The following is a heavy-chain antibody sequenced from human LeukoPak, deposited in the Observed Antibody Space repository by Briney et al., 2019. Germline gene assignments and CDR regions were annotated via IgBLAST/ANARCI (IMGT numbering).Heavy chain of an antibody. CDR1: GLSFSDYG. V-gene: IGHV3-33*01. CDR2: IWSDGSNK. J-gene: IGHJ4*02. D-gene: IGHD6-13*01. Sequence: GGSLRLSCAASGLSFSDYGMHWVRQAPGKGLEWVVVIWSDGSNKYYADSVKGRFTISRDNSRKTVYLQMNSLRDEDTAVYYCASAAGAYDNWGQGTLVTVSS. CDR3: ASAAGAYDN.